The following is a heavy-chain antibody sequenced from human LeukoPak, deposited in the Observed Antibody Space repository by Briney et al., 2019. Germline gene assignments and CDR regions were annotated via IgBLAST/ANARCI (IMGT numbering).Heavy chain of an antibody. CDR2: IIPIFGTT. D-gene: IGHD3-10*01. Sequence: SVKVSCKASGGAFSSYAISWVRQAPGHGLEWMGGIIPIFGTTNYAQRFQGRVTITADESTSTAYMELSSLRSEDTAVYYCAKAMVRGVIYNWFDPWGQGTLVTVSS. V-gene: IGHV1-69*13. CDR3: AKAMVRGVIYNWFDP. J-gene: IGHJ5*02. CDR1: GGAFSSYA.